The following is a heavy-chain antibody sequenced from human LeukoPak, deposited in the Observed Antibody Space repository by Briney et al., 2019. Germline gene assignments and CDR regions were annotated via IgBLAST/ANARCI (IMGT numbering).Heavy chain of an antibody. CDR3: ARGGAAAGNYYYYGMDV. D-gene: IGHD6-13*01. J-gene: IGHJ6*02. V-gene: IGHV1-69*04. Sequence: GASVKVSCKASGGTFSSYAISWVRQAPGQGLEWMGRIIPIFGIASYAQKFQGRVTITADKSTSTAYMELSSLRSEDTAVYYCARGGAAAGNYYYYGMDVWGRGTTVTVSS. CDR1: GGTFSSYA. CDR2: IIPIFGIA.